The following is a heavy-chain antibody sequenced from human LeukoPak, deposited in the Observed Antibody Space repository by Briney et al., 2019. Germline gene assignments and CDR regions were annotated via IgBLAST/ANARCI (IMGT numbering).Heavy chain of an antibody. CDR1: GGSISSSSYY. J-gene: IGHJ5*02. D-gene: IGHD2-2*01. Sequence: SETLSLTCTVTGGSISSSSYYWGWIRQPPGKGLEWIGSIYYSGSTYYNPSLKSRVTISVDTSKNQFSLKLSSVTAADTAVYYCAITLGYCSSPSCPDNWFDPWGQGTLVTVSS. V-gene: IGHV4-39*07. CDR2: IYYSGST. CDR3: AITLGYCSSPSCPDNWFDP.